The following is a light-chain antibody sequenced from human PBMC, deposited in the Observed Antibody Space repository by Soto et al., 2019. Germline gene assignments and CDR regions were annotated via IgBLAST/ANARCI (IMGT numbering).Light chain of an antibody. Sequence: EIVLTQSPGTLSLSPGERATLSCRASQTISGTYLAWYQQKPGQAPRLLIYDASNRATGIPARFSGSGSGTDFTLTISSLEPEDFAVYYCQQCGGSPTFGQGTRWIS. CDR3: QQCGGSPT. J-gene: IGKJ1*01. CDR1: QTISGTY. CDR2: DAS. V-gene: IGKV3-20*01.